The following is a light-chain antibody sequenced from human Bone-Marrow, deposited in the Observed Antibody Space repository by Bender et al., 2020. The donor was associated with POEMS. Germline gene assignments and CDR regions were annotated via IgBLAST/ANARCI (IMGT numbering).Light chain of an antibody. J-gene: IGLJ2*01. CDR2: EGS. CDR1: NSNIGTNA. V-gene: IGLV2-23*01. Sequence: QSVLTQPPSASGTPGQRVTISCSGSNSNIGTNAVNWYQQHPGKAPKLMIYEGSKRPSGVSSRFSGSKSGNTASLTISGLQAEDEADYYCCSYSGRDTLIFGGGTKVTVL. CDR3: CSYSGRDTLI.